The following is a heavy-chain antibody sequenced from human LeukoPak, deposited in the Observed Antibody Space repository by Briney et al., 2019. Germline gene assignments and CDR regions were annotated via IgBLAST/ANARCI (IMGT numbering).Heavy chain of an antibody. CDR2: ISSSGSTK. D-gene: IGHD1-26*01. Sequence: GGSLRLSXAASGFTFSGYDMNWVRQAPGKGLEWVSYISSSGSTKYYADSVRGRLTISRDNAKNSLYLQMSGLRGEDTAVYYCARVSSGSYYILDCWGQGTLVTVSS. J-gene: IGHJ4*02. CDR1: GFTFSGYD. CDR3: ARVSSGSYYILDC. V-gene: IGHV3-48*03.